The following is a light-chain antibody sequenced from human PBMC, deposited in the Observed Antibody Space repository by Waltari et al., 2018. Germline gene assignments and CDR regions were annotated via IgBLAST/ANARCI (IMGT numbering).Light chain of an antibody. CDR3: QQLNSYWSP. J-gene: IGKJ2*01. CDR2: GAS. V-gene: IGKV3-15*01. Sequence: EIVMTQSPATLPVSPGERATLFCRASQSINTNLAWYQRKPGQAPRLLIFGASTRATGIPARFSGSGSGTEFTLTISGLQPEDVATYFCQQLNSYWSPFGQGTKVDIK. CDR1: QSINTN.